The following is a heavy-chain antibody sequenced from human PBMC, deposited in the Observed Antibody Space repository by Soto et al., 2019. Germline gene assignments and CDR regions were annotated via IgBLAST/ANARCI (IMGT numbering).Heavy chain of an antibody. CDR1: GFTFSSYW. CDR2: IKQDGSEK. Sequence: PGGSLRLSCAASGFTFSSYWMSWVRQAPGKGLKWVANIKQDGSEKYYVDSVKGRFTISXXXAXXSXXLXXNXXRAXDTAVYYCVRAPPHTVAATLDYWGQGTLVTVSS. J-gene: IGHJ4*02. V-gene: IGHV3-7*03. CDR3: VRAPPHTVAATLDY. D-gene: IGHD6-19*01.